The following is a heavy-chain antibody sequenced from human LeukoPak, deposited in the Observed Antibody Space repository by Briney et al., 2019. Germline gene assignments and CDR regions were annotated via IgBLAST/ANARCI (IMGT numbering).Heavy chain of an antibody. CDR2: IFQSGST. CDR3: VRGINPADY. D-gene: IGHD1-14*01. J-gene: IGHJ4*02. CDR1: GYSISYGYY. Sequence: SETLSLTCTVSGYSISYGYYWSWVRQSPGKRLEWIASIFQSGSTYYTPSLQSRVTISLDMSKNQFSLKMSSVTAADTAVYYCVRGINPADYWGQGTLVTVPS. V-gene: IGHV4-38-2*02.